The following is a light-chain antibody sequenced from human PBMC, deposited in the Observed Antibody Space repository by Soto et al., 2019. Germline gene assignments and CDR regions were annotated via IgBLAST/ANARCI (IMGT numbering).Light chain of an antibody. V-gene: IGKV3-15*01. J-gene: IGKJ4*01. CDR2: DAS. CDR1: QNVYNN. CDR3: QQCRNWPLT. Sequence: EIVMTQSPATLSVSPGEGATLSCKAIQNVYNNLAWYQQRPGQPPRLLIYDASTRATGISARFSGSGYGTEFTLSISSLQSEDFAVYFCQQCRNWPLTCGGGNKVEIK.